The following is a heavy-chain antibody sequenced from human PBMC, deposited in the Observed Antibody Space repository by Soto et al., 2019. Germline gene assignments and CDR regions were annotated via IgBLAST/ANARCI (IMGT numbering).Heavy chain of an antibody. CDR3: ARGLHALVQGVIGSDSFNI. CDR1: GYRFSSYG. CDR2: ISTYNGDT. V-gene: IGHV1-18*01. J-gene: IGHJ3*02. D-gene: IGHD3-10*01. Sequence: QVQLVQSGAEVRKPGASVKVSCKAYGYRFSSYGINWVRQAPGQGLEWMGWISTYNGDTNCTQKLQDRVTLGTDTSTSTAFLELRTLSSDDTALYFCARGLHALVQGVIGSDSFNIWGQGTMVTVSS.